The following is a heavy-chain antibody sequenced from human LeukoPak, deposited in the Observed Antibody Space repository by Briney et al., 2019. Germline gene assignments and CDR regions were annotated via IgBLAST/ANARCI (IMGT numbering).Heavy chain of an antibody. Sequence: GASVKVSCKASGYTFTSYDINWVRQATGQGLEWMGWMNPNSGSTGYVQKFQGRVTITRNTAISTVYMELSSLRSEDTAVYYCAREITMVRGVREYYYYYMDVWGKGTTVTISS. CDR2: MNPNSGST. D-gene: IGHD3-10*01. CDR1: GYTFTSYD. V-gene: IGHV1-8*01. CDR3: AREITMVRGVREYYYYYMDV. J-gene: IGHJ6*03.